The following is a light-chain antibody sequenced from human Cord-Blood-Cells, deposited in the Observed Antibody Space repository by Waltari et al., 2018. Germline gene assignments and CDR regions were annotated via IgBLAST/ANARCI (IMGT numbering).Light chain of an antibody. V-gene: IGLV2-23*01. CDR3: CSYAGSSTWV. Sequence: QSALTQPASVSGSPGQSITLSCTGTRSDVGSYNLVSWYQQHQGKAPNLVIYEGSKRPSGVSNSFSVSKSGNATSLTISGLQAEDEAEYYCCSYAGSSTWVFGGGTKLTVL. J-gene: IGLJ3*02. CDR2: EGS. CDR1: RSDVGSYNL.